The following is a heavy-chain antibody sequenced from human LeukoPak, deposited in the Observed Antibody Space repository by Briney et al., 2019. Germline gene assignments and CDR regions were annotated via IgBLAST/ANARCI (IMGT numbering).Heavy chain of an antibody. CDR3: ARNPDTIVVVIPLFDY. CDR2: ISAYNGNT. J-gene: IGHJ4*02. D-gene: IGHD3-22*01. CDR1: GYTFTSYG. Sequence: VASVKVSCKASGYTFTSYGISWVRQAPGQGLEWMGWISAYNGNTNYAQKLQGRVTMTTDTSTSTAYMELRSLRYDDTAVYYCARNPDTIVVVIPLFDYWGQGTLVTVSS. V-gene: IGHV1-18*01.